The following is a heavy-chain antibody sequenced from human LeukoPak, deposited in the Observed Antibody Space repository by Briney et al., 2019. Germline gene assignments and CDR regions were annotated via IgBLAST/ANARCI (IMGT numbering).Heavy chain of an antibody. J-gene: IGHJ4*02. CDR3: AGGGSSSGDYFDY. V-gene: IGHV1-69*01. D-gene: IGHD3-22*01. CDR2: IIPIFGTA. CDR1: GGTFSSYA. Sequence: ASVKVSCKASGGTFSSYAISWVRQAPGQGLEWMGGIIPIFGTANYAQKFQGRVTITADESTSTAYMELSSLRSEDTAVYYCAGGGSSSGDYFDYWGQGTLVTVSS.